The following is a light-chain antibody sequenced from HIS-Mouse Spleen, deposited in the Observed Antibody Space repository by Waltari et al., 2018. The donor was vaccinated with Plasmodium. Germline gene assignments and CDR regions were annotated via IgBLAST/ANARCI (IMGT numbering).Light chain of an antibody. V-gene: IGKV3-15*01. CDR1: QSVSIN. CDR2: GSS. Sequence: EIVMPQSPSTLSVSPGERATLSCRASQSVSINLAWYQQKHGQAPRLLIYGSSTRATGIPARFSGSGSGKEFTLTISSLQSEDFAVYYCQQYNNWSFTFGPGTKVDIK. CDR3: QQYNNWSFT. J-gene: IGKJ3*01.